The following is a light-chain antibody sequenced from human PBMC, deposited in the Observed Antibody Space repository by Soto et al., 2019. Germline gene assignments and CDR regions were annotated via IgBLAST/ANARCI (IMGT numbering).Light chain of an antibody. CDR3: QQSYITPPT. CDR2: TTS. Sequence: DIQVAPSPSSLSAFLGGRVTLPCRASQSLSYYLNWYQQKPGKAPNLLIYTTSNLQSGVPSRFSGSGSGTDFTLTISSLQPEDFATYYCQQSYITPPTFGQGTKVDIK. CDR1: QSLSYY. V-gene: IGKV1-39*01. J-gene: IGKJ1*01.